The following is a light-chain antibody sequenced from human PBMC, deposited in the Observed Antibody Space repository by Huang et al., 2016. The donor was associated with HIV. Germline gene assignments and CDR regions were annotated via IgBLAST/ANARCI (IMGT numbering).Light chain of an antibody. J-gene: IGKJ1*01. V-gene: IGKV1-6*01. CDR1: QGIRND. CDR2: AAS. Sequence: AIQMTQSPSSLSAPLGDRITITCRASQGIRNDLGWYQHTPGKAPKLLIYAASELQVGVPVRFRGSGSGTDFTLIITSLQPEDVGTYYCLQDFNYPRTFGQGTTVNI. CDR3: LQDFNYPRT.